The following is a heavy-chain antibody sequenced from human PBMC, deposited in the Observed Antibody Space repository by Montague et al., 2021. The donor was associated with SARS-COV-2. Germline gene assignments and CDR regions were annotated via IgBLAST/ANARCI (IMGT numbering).Heavy chain of an antibody. Sequence: SETLSLTCAVSSGSFRGYYWSWIRQPPGKGLEWIGEINHSGSTTYNPSLESRVTISIDTSKNQCSLKMTAVTAADTAVYFCARQDIQLRFDLWGRGTLVTVSS. D-gene: IGHD1-1*01. CDR2: INHSGST. CDR1: SGSFRGYY. J-gene: IGHJ2*01. CDR3: ARQDIQLRFDL. V-gene: IGHV4-34*01.